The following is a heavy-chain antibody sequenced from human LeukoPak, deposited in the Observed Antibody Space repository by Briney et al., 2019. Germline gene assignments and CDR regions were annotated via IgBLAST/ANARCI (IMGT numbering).Heavy chain of an antibody. CDR2: IYYTGST. V-gene: IGHV4-59*01. D-gene: IGHD3-3*01. J-gene: IGHJ3*02. CDR1: GGSISSYY. Sequence: SETLSLTCTVSGGSISSYYWSWIRQPPGKGLEWIGYIYYTGSTNYNPSLKSRVTISVDTSKNQFSLKLSTVTAADTAVYYCVRSYERGYGFDIWGQGTMVTVSS. CDR3: VRSYERGYGFDI.